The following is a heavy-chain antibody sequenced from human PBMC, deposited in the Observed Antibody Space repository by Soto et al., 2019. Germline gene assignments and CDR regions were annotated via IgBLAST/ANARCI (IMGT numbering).Heavy chain of an antibody. Sequence: QVQLVQSGAEVKKPGASVKVYCKASGYTFTSYDINWVRQATGQGLEWMGWMNPNSGNTGYAQKFQGRVTMTRNTSISTAYMELSSLVSEDTAVYYCARGSYYYDSSGGDAFDIWGKGTMVTVSS. CDR1: GYTFTSYD. D-gene: IGHD3-22*01. J-gene: IGHJ3*02. CDR3: ARGSYYYDSSGGDAFDI. CDR2: MNPNSGNT. V-gene: IGHV1-8*01.